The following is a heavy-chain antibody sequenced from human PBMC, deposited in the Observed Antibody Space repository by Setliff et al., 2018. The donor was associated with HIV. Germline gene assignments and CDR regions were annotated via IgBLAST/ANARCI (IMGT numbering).Heavy chain of an antibody. CDR2: IYYSGST. D-gene: IGHD2-21*02. CDR3: ATTECRGADCPQMYDY. J-gene: IGHJ4*02. Sequence: PSETLSLTCTVSGGSISSGTYFWSWIRQPPGKGLEWIGYIYYSGSTNHNPSLKSRVTISVEASKRQWSLKLNSVTAADTAVYFCATTECRGADCPQMYDYWGQGILVTVSS. V-gene: IGHV4-61*01. CDR1: GGSISSGTYF.